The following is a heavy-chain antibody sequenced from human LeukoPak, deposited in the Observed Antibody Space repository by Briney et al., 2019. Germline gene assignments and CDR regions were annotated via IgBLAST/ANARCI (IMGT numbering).Heavy chain of an antibody. CDR2: ISSTSTYT. CDR1: GFTFSDYY. J-gene: IGHJ4*02. CDR3: AKVAAMIIDH. Sequence: PGGSLRLSCAASGFTFSDYYMSWVRQAPGKGLEWVSYISSTSTYTNYADSVKGRFTISRDNAKNSLYLQMNSLRAEDTAVYYCAKVAAMIIDHWGQGTLVSVSS. V-gene: IGHV3-11*03. D-gene: IGHD3-22*01.